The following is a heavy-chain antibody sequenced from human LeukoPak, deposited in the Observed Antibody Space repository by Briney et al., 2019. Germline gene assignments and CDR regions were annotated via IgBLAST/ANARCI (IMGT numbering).Heavy chain of an antibody. V-gene: IGHV3-53*01. CDR1: GFTVSTNY. CDR2: IYRSGSK. J-gene: IGHJ4*02. CDR3: ARGDDYGGPWYYFDY. Sequence: GGSLRLSCAASGFTVSTNYMNWVRQAPGKGLEWVSVIYRSGSKYYSDSVKGPFTISRDNSKNTVYLQMNSLRAEDTAVYFCARGDDYGGPWYYFDYWGQGTLVTVSS. D-gene: IGHD4-23*01.